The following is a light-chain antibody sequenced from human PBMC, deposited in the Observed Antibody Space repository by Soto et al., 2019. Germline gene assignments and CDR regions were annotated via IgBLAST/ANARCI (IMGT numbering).Light chain of an antibody. CDR3: QQYGSSPPDFT. Sequence: EIVLTQSPGTLSLSPGERATLSCRASQSVSSSYLAWYQRKPGQAPRLLIFGASYRATGIPDRFSGSGSGTDFTLTISRLEPEDFAVYYCQQYGSSPPDFTFGPGTKVDIK. CDR1: QSVSSSY. J-gene: IGKJ3*01. CDR2: GAS. V-gene: IGKV3-20*01.